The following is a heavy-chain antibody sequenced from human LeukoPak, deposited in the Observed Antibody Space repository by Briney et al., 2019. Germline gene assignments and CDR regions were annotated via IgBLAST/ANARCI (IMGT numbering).Heavy chain of an antibody. CDR3: ARHVVAVGFDY. D-gene: IGHD3-22*01. Sequence: GGSLRLSCAASGFTFSDYYMSWIRQAPGKGLEWVSSITSSSSYIYYADSVKGRFTISRDNAKNSLHLQINSLRAEDTAVYYCARHVVAVGFDYWGQGTLVTVSS. CDR1: GFTFSDYY. V-gene: IGHV3-11*06. J-gene: IGHJ4*02. CDR2: ITSSSSYI.